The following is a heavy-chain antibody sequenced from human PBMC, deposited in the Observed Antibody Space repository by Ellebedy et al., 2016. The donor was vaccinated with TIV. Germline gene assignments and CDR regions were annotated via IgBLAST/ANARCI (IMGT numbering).Heavy chain of an antibody. D-gene: IGHD5-24*01. CDR2: VKSNADGGTT. CDR1: GFTFAGAW. V-gene: IGHV3-15*07. CDR3: VRDHQAHDY. J-gene: IGHJ4*02. Sequence: GESLKISCATSGFTFAGAWMNWVRQAPGKGLEWVGRVKSNADGGTTDYAAPVKGRFAISRDDSRGTVYLQMSSLRPEDTAVYYCVRDHQAHDYWGQGSRVTVSS.